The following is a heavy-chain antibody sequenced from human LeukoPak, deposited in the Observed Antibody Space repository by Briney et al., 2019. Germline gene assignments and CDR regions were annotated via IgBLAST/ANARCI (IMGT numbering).Heavy chain of an antibody. J-gene: IGHJ4*02. CDR1: GLTFSDHW. CDR3: ARDGGTNCGSSGAD. D-gene: IGHD3-16*01. V-gene: IGHV3-74*01. CDR2: IKTDGSEA. Sequence: GGSLRLSCEGSGLTFSDHWMHWVRQAPGKGLVWVSRIKTDGSEASYGGAVRGRFVISRDNSRNMLFLLMNNVRDDDTAMYFCARDGGTNCGSSGADWGQGTQVIVSS.